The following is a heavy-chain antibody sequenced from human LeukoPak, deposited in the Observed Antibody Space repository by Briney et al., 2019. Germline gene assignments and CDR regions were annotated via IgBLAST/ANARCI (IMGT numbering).Heavy chain of an antibody. V-gene: IGHV4-61*02. Sequence: KASETLSLTCTVSGGSISSGSYYWSWIRQPAGKGLEWIGRIYTSGITNYNPSLQSRVTISVDTSKNQCSLKLSSVTAADTAVYYCARGQGSSWYLMNWFDPWGQGTLVTVSS. D-gene: IGHD6-13*01. CDR3: ARGQGSSWYLMNWFDP. CDR1: GGSISSGSYY. CDR2: IYTSGIT. J-gene: IGHJ5*02.